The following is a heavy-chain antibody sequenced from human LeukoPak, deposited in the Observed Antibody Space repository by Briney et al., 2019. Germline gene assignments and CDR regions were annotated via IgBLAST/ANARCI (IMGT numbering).Heavy chain of an antibody. CDR1: GFTFSSHG. D-gene: IGHD3-10*01. J-gene: IGHJ3*02. CDR2: VTYDGSNK. V-gene: IGHV3-30*03. CDR3: ARDNLGLIWFGPSRPGAFDI. Sequence: GGSLRLSCAASGFTFSSHGMHWVRQAPGKGLEWLGVVTYDGSNKFYTDSVKGRFTISRDNSKNTLYLQMNSLRVEDTAVYYCARDNLGLIWFGPSRPGAFDIWGQGTMVTVSS.